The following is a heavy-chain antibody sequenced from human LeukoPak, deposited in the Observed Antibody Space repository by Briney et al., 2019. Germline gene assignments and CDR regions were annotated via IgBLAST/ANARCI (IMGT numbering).Heavy chain of an antibody. D-gene: IGHD3-22*01. CDR3: AKGPGVYDSSGYYSSWFDP. Sequence: SLRLSCAASGFTFDDYAMHWVRQAPGKGLEWVSGISWNSGSIGYADSVKGRFTISRDNAKNSLYLQMNSLRAEDTALYYCAKGPGVYDSSGYYSSWFDPWAREPWSPSPQ. J-gene: IGHJ5*02. V-gene: IGHV3-9*01. CDR1: GFTFDDYA. CDR2: ISWNSGSI.